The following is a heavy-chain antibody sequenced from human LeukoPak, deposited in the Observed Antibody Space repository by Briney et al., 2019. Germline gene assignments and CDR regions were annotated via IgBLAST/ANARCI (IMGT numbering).Heavy chain of an antibody. J-gene: IGHJ4*02. D-gene: IGHD2-15*01. CDR3: ARLVGSGSQLLPDY. CDR2: ISAYNGNT. V-gene: IGHV1-18*04. CDR1: GYTFTSYG. Sequence: ASVTVSCKASGYTFTSYGISWVRQAPGQGLEWMGWISAYNGNTNYAQKLQGRVTMTTDTSTSTAYMELRSLRSDDTAVYYCARLVGSGSQLLPDYWGQGTLVTVSS.